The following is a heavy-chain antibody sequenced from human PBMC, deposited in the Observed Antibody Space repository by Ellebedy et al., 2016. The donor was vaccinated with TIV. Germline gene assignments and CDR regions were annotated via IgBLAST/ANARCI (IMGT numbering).Heavy chain of an antibody. D-gene: IGHD6-19*01. V-gene: IGHV3-74*01. CDR3: ARGHDSSGGYRGFDY. CDR2: INSDGSTI. Sequence: PGGSLRLSCAASGFSLTSWVMHWVRQAPGKGLVWVSRINSDGSTITYADSVKGRFTISRDNAKNTLYLQMNSRSAEDTAVYYCARGHDSSGGYRGFDYWGQGTLVTVSS. J-gene: IGHJ4*02. CDR1: GFSLTSWV.